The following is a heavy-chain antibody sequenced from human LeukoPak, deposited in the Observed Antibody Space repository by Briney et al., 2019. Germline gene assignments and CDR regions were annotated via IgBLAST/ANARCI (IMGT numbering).Heavy chain of an antibody. Sequence: ASVKVSCKASGYTFTSYGISWVRQAPGQGLEWMGWISAYNGNTNYAQKLQGRVTMTTDTSTSTAYMELRSLRSDDAAVYYCARGPGYCSGGSCYSPWFDPWGQGTLVTVSS. V-gene: IGHV1-18*01. CDR2: ISAYNGNT. CDR3: ARGPGYCSGGSCYSPWFDP. J-gene: IGHJ5*02. D-gene: IGHD2-15*01. CDR1: GYTFTSYG.